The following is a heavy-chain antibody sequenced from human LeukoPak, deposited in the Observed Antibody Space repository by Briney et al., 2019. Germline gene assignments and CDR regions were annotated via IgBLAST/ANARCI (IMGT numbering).Heavy chain of an antibody. J-gene: IGHJ4*02. Sequence: GGSLRLSCAASGFTVSSNYMSWVRQAPGKGLEWVANIKQDGSEKYYVDSVKGRFTISRDNAKNSLYLQMNSLRAEDTAVYYCARVVKQQLVRVPVDYWGQGTLVTVSS. CDR1: GFTVSSNY. V-gene: IGHV3-7*01. CDR2: IKQDGSEK. D-gene: IGHD6-13*01. CDR3: ARVVKQQLVRVPVDY.